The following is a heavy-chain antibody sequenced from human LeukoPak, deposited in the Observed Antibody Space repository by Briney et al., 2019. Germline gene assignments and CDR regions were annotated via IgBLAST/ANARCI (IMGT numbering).Heavy chain of an antibody. CDR1: GGSISSYY. CDR3: ARDRGTVGYGMDV. V-gene: IGHV4-59*01. Sequence: PSETLSLTCTVSGGSISSYYWSWIRQPPGKGLEWIGYIYYSGSTNYNPSLKSRVTISVDTSKNQFSLKLSSVTAADTAVYYCARDRGTVGYGMDVWGRGTTVTVSS. CDR2: IYYSGST. D-gene: IGHD3-16*01. J-gene: IGHJ6*02.